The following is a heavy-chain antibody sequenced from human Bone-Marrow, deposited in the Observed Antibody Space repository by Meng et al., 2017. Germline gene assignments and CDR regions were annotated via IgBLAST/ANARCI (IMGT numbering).Heavy chain of an antibody. CDR3: ARVGGGYVQVDYYFDV. D-gene: IGHD6-19*01. V-gene: IGHV4-4*07. Sequence: GSLRLSCTVSGDSINNSYWSWIRQPAGKGPEWIGRIFSSGTTNYNPSLHSRVTMSIDTSRSQFSLRLTSVTAADTAMYFCARVGGGYVQVDYYFDVWGQGTLVTVSS. CDR2: IFSSGTT. CDR1: GDSINNSY. J-gene: IGHJ4*02.